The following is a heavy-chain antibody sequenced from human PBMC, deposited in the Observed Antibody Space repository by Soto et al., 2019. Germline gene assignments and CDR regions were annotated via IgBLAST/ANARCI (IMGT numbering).Heavy chain of an antibody. Sequence: PGGSLRLSCAASGFTFSSYWMHWVRQVPGKGLVWVSRINSDGGGTNYADSVKGRFTISRDNAKNTLYLQMDSLRAEDTAVYYCAKGAYEFDYWGQGTLVTVSS. D-gene: IGHD3-22*01. CDR3: AKGAYEFDY. J-gene: IGHJ4*02. V-gene: IGHV3-74*01. CDR1: GFTFSSYW. CDR2: INSDGGGT.